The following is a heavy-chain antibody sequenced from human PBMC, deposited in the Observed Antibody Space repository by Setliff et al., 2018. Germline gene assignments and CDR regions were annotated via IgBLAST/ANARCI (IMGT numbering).Heavy chain of an antibody. J-gene: IGHJ3*01. V-gene: IGHV5-51*01. Sequence: ESLKISCKASGYLFTNYWIGWVRQMPGKGLEWMGVIYPGDSDTRYSPSFQGQVTISADESINTAYLQWSSLKASDTAIYYCTRHEDRNKCTSSSCYRENDAFDVWGQGAMVTVSS. CDR3: TRHEDRNKCTSSSCYRENDAFDV. CDR2: IYPGDSDT. D-gene: IGHD2-2*01. CDR1: GYLFTNYW.